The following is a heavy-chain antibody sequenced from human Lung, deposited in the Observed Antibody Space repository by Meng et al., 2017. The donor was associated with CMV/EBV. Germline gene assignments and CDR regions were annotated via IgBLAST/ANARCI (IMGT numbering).Heavy chain of an antibody. Sequence: GESLKISCEGSGFSFSDYYMIWIRQAPGKGLEWLAYISSSGNSIYYTDSVEGRFTISRDNARNSLYQQMNSLRVDDTAVYYCARDRGGNYYFDYWGRGTLVTFSS. J-gene: IGHJ4*02. CDR3: ARDRGGNYYFDY. CDR1: GFSFSDYY. D-gene: IGHD4-23*01. CDR2: ISSSGNSI. V-gene: IGHV3-11*01.